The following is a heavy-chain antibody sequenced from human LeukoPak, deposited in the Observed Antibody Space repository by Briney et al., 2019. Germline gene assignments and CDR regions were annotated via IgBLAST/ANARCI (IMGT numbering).Heavy chain of an antibody. V-gene: IGHV3-21*01. D-gene: IGHD4-17*01. J-gene: IGHJ4*02. CDR3: ARVGNGGDYAY. CDR1: GFTFSSYS. Sequence: GGSLRLSCAASGFTFSSYSMNWVRQAPGKGLEWVSSISSSSSYIYYADSVKGRFTISRDNAKNSLYLQMNSLRAENTAVYYCARVGNGGDYAYWGQGTLVTVSS. CDR2: ISSSSSYI.